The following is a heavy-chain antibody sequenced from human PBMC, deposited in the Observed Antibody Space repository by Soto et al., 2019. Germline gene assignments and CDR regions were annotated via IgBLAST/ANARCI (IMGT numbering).Heavy chain of an antibody. V-gene: IGHV3-7*01. D-gene: IGHD3-10*01. CDR1: GFTFSNYW. CDR3: ARDINPDF. Sequence: PGGSLRLSCAASGFTFSNYWMTWVRQAPGKGLEWVANIKEDGSEKYYVDSVKGRFTVSRDNANNSLCLQMNSLRAEDTAVYYCARDINPDFWGQGTLVTVSS. J-gene: IGHJ4*02. CDR2: IKEDGSEK.